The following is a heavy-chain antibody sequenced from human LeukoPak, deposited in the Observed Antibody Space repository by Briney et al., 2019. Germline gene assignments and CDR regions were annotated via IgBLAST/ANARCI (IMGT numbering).Heavy chain of an antibody. D-gene: IGHD1-26*01. CDR1: EFTLSSHG. J-gene: IGHJ4*02. CDR3: ARDWEELDY. CDR2: IWYDGSNK. Sequence: GGSLSLSCAASEFTLSSHGMHWVRQAPGKGLEWVAVIWYDGSNKYYADSVKGRFTISRDNSKNTLYLQMNSLRAEDTAVYYCARDWEELDYWGQGTLVTVSS. V-gene: IGHV3-33*08.